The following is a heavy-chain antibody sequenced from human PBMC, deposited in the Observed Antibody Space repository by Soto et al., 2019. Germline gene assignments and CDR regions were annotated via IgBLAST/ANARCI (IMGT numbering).Heavy chain of an antibody. Sequence: SETLSLTCAVSGGSISSGGYSWSWIRQPPGKGLEWIGYIYHSGSTYYNPSLKSRVTISVDRSKNQFSLKLSSVTAADTAVYYCARGAAAVRFDYWGQGTLVTVSS. J-gene: IGHJ4*02. V-gene: IGHV4-30-2*01. D-gene: IGHD6-13*01. CDR1: GGSISSGGYS. CDR3: ARGAAAVRFDY. CDR2: IYHSGST.